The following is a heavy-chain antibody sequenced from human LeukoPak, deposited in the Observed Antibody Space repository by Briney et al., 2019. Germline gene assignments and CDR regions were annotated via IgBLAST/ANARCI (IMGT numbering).Heavy chain of an antibody. V-gene: IGHV4-34*01. D-gene: IGHD3-10*01. CDR2: MNHSGST. CDR3: ARGLGGSGKQGIMDY. Sequence: SETLSLTCAVYGGSFSGYYLSWIRQPPGKGLEWIGEMNHSGSTNYNPSLKSRVTISVDTSKNQFSLKLSSVTAADTAVFYCARGLGGSGKQGIMDYWGQGTLVTVSS. J-gene: IGHJ4*02. CDR1: GGSFSGYY.